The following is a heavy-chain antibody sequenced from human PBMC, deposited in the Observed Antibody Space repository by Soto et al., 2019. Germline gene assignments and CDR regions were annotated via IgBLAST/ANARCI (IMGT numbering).Heavy chain of an antibody. CDR2: ISPYNGNT. Sequence: QVQLVQSGAEVKKPGASVKVSCKTSGYTFTTHGVSWVRQAPGQGLEWMGWISPYNGNTNYAQRLQGRVTLTTDTSTNTAYMELRSLRSDDTALYYCAREDGYCSGGSCHSGGWLEPWGQGTLVTVSS. J-gene: IGHJ5*02. CDR1: GYTFTTHG. D-gene: IGHD2-15*01. CDR3: AREDGYCSGGSCHSGGWLEP. V-gene: IGHV1-18*01.